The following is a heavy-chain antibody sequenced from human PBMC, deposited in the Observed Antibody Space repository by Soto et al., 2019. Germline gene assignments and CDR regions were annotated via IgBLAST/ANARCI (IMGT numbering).Heavy chain of an antibody. J-gene: IGHJ6*02. Sequence: GGSLRLSCAASGFTFSSYGMHWVRQAPGKGLKWVAVIWYDGSNKYYADSVKGRFTISRDNSKSTLYLQINSLRAEDTAVYYCAKTRGAMIYAISVYGMDVWGQGTTVTV. V-gene: IGHV3-33*06. CDR3: AKTRGAMIYAISVYGMDV. D-gene: IGHD2-8*01. CDR1: GFTFSSYG. CDR2: IWYDGSNK.